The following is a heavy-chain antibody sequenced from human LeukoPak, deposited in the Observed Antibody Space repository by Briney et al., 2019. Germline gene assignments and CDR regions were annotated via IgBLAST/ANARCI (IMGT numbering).Heavy chain of an antibody. Sequence: GGSLRLSCAATGFTFSRYAVSWVRQAPGKGLEWVSSISGSGGSTYSADSVKGRFTISRDNSKNTLYLQMNSLRAEDTALYYCAKDRSCTNDICHGDFDYWGQGTLVTVSS. J-gene: IGHJ4*02. CDR1: GFTFSRYA. V-gene: IGHV3-23*01. D-gene: IGHD2-8*01. CDR2: ISGSGGST. CDR3: AKDRSCTNDICHGDFDY.